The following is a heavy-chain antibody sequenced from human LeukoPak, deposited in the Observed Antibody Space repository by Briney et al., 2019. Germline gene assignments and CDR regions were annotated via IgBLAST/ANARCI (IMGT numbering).Heavy chain of an antibody. CDR3: ARVPERWLQPRTPFRHVDY. CDR2: ISSSGSTI. V-gene: IGHV3-48*03. J-gene: IGHJ4*02. Sequence: GGSLRLPCAASGFTFSSYEMNWVRQAPGKGLEWVSYISSSGSTIYYADSVKGRFTISRDNAKNSLYLQMNSLRAEDTAVYYCARVPERWLQPRTPFRHVDYWGQGTLVTVSS. CDR1: GFTFSSYE. D-gene: IGHD5-24*01.